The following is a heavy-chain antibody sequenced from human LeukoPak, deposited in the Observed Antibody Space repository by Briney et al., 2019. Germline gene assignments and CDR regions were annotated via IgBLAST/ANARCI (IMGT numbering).Heavy chain of an antibody. J-gene: IGHJ4*02. D-gene: IGHD3-3*01. V-gene: IGHV3-30-3*01. Sequence: PGGSLRLSCAASGFTFSSYAMHWVRQAPGKGLEWVAVISYDGSNKYYADSVKGRFTISRDNSKNTLYLQMNSLRAEDTAVYYCARVGSHYDFWGQGTLVTVSS. CDR3: ARVGSHYDF. CDR1: GFTFSSYA. CDR2: ISYDGSNK.